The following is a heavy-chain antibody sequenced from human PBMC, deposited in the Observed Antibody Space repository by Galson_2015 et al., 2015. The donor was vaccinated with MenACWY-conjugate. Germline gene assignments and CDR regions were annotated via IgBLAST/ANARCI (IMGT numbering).Heavy chain of an antibody. CDR3: ARKNVNATELDY. Sequence: PALVKPTQTLTLTCTFSGFSLSTSGVGVGWIRQPPGKALEWLALLFWDDDKRYSPSLESRLTITKDTSKNQVVLTMTNMDTVDTATYYCARKNVNATELDYWGQGTLVTVSS. CDR2: LFWDDDK. CDR1: GFSLSTSGVG. V-gene: IGHV2-5*02. J-gene: IGHJ4*02.